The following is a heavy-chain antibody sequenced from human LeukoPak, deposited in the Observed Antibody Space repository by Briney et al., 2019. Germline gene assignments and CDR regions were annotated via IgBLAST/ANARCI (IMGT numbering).Heavy chain of an antibody. J-gene: IGHJ4*02. Sequence: PSETLSLTCTVSGYSISSGYYWGWIRQPPGKGLEWIGSIYHSGSTYYNPSLKSRVTISVDTSKNQFSLKLSSVTAADTAVYYCARENGDYGNYWGQGTLVTVSS. CDR2: IYHSGST. CDR1: GYSISSGYY. CDR3: ARENGDYGNY. D-gene: IGHD4-17*01. V-gene: IGHV4-38-2*02.